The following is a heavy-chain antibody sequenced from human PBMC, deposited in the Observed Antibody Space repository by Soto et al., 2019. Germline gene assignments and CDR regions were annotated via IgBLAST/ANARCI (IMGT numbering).Heavy chain of an antibody. CDR2: IGTAGDT. V-gene: IGHV3-13*01. J-gene: IGHJ6*02. D-gene: IGHD5-12*01. CDR3: ARGFPSSGYDSTYYYYGMDV. CDR1: GFTFISYD. Sequence: GGSLRLSCAASGFTFISYDMHWVRQATGKGLEWVSAIGTAGDTYYPGSVKGRFTISRENAKNSLYLQMNSLRAGDTAVYYCARGFPSSGYDSTYYYYGMDVWGQGTTVTVSS.